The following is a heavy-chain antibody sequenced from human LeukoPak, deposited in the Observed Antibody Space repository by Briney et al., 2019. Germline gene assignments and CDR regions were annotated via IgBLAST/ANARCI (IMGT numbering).Heavy chain of an antibody. V-gene: IGHV4-59*01. J-gene: IGHJ6*03. CDR3: ARAGGYSSSERYYYYYYMDV. CDR1: GGSISSYY. CDR2: IYYNGST. D-gene: IGHD6-6*01. Sequence: SETLSLTCTVSGGSISSYYWSWIRQPPGKGLEWIGYIYYNGSTNYNPSLKSRVTISVDTSKNQFSLKLSSVTAADTAVYYCARAGGYSSSERYYYYYYMDVWGKGTTVTVSS.